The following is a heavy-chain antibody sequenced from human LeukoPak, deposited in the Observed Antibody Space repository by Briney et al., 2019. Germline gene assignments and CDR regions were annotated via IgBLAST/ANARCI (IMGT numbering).Heavy chain of an antibody. D-gene: IGHD3-22*01. CDR3: ARDYTMTHAFDI. CDR1: GGSMSSYY. CDR2: IYYTGST. V-gene: IGHV4-59*01. Sequence: SETLSLTCTVSGGSMSSYYWSWIRQPPGKGLEWIGYIYYTGSTNYNPSLKSRVTISIDTSKNQFSLKLSSVTAADTALDFCARDYTMTHAFDIWGQGTLVTVS. J-gene: IGHJ3*02.